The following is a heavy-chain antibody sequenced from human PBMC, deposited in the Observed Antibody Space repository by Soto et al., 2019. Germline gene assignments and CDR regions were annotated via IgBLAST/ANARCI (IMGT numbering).Heavy chain of an antibody. CDR3: AKEQTPHYFDSCAYHGPFDS. J-gene: IGHJ4*02. V-gene: IGHV3-30*18. CDR2: VSYDGTKN. Sequence: RECLGRSSAAAGFTCRSCDIDWGRQAPGKGLEWVAVVSYDGTKNYYADSVKGRFTISRDNSKNTLYLEMNSLRPEDTAVYFCAKEQTPHYFDSCAYHGPFDSWRQRPLVTVSS. D-gene: IGHD3-22*01. CDR1: GFTCRSCD.